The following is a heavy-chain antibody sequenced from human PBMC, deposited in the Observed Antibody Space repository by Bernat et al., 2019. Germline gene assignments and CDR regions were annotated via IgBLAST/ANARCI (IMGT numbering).Heavy chain of an antibody. D-gene: IGHD2-15*01. CDR3: TTDLGYCSGGSCYSGMDV. J-gene: IGHJ6*02. Sequence: VQLVESGGGLVKPGGSLRLSCAASGFTFSNAWMNWVRQAPGKGLEWVGRIKSKTDGGTTDYAAPVKGRFTISRDDSKNTLYLQMNSLKTEDTAVYYCTTDLGYCSGGSCYSGMDVWGQGTTVTVSS. CDR1: GFTFSNAW. V-gene: IGHV3-15*07. CDR2: IKSKTDGGTT.